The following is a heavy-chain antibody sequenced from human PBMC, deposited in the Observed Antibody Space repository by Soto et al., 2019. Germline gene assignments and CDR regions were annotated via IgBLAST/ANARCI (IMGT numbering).Heavy chain of an antibody. CDR1: GGSSRAYH. J-gene: IGHJ2*01. Sequence: SETLSLTCSVYGGSSRAYHWGWIRQSPGEGLEWIGEFSYSGSLNYNPSLKRRVAVSLDTSTDHFSLTMTSVTAADTGVYFCAVGPRYWSFALWGRGTLVTVSS. CDR3: AVGPRYWSFAL. V-gene: IGHV4-34*01. D-gene: IGHD1-20*01. CDR2: FSYSGSL.